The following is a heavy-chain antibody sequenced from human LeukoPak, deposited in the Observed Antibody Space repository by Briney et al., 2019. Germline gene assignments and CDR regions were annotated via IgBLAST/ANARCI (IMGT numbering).Heavy chain of an antibody. J-gene: IGHJ4*02. CDR3: SANFDF. V-gene: IGHV3-33*08. CDR2: IWYDGSNQ. CDR1: GFTFTNYW. D-gene: IGHD6-25*01. Sequence: GGSLRLSCAASGFTFTNYWMHWVRQAPGKGLEWVAVIWYDGSNQYYADSVKGRFTISRDNSKNTLYLQMNSLRAEDTAVYYCSANFDFWGQGTLVTVSS.